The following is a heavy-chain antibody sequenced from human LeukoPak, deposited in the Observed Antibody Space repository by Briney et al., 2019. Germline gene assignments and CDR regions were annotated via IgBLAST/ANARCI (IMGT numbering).Heavy chain of an antibody. CDR2: INPSGGST. V-gene: IGHV1-46*01. CDR1: GYTFTSYY. D-gene: IGHD3-10*01. Sequence: GASVKVSCKASGYTFTSYYMHWVRQAPGQGLEWMGIINPSGGSTSYAQKFQGRVTMTRDTSTSTVYMELSSLRSEDTAVYYCARDGGSGRLYNWFDPWGQGTLVTVSS. CDR3: ARDGGSGRLYNWFDP. J-gene: IGHJ5*02.